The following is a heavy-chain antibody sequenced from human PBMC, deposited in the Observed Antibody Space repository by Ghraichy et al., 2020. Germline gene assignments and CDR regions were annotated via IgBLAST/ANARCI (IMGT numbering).Heavy chain of an antibody. Sequence: GGSLRLSCAASGFTFDDCTMHWVRQAPGKGLEWVSLVSWDGGSTFYADSVKGRFTISRDNTGNSLYLQMNSLRTDDTALYFCAKGIGVLYYDGMDVWGQGTTVNVSS. J-gene: IGHJ6*02. CDR3: AKGIGVLYYDGMDV. CDR1: GFTFDDCT. D-gene: IGHD3-16*01. CDR2: VSWDGGST. V-gene: IGHV3-43*01.